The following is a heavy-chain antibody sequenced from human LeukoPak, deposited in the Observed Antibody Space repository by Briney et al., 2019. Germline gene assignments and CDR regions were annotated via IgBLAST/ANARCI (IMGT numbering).Heavy chain of an antibody. CDR2: IYYSGTT. CDR1: GGSISSHY. J-gene: IGHJ4*02. Sequence: WETLSLTCTVSGGSISSHYWSWFRQTPGERPEWIAFIYYSGTTDYNPSLKGRVTISIDSSKNQFSLKLSSVTAADTAIYYCARGTGFYDSSGHYYWGYFDSWGQGTLVPVSS. V-gene: IGHV4-59*11. D-gene: IGHD3-22*01. CDR3: ARGTGFYDSSGHYYWGYFDS.